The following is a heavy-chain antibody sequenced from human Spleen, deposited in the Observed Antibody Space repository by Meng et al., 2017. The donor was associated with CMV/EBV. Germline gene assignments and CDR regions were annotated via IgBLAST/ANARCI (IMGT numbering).Heavy chain of an antibody. CDR3: ARKTTGSYYYGMDV. CDR2: ISGSGGTT. CDR1: GFIFGSYA. Sequence: GGSLRLSCAASGFIFGSYAMSWVRQAPGKGLEWVSAISGSGGTTYYADSVKGRFTISRDNAKNSLYLQMNSLRAEDTAVYYCARKTTGSYYYGMDVWGQGTTVTVS. D-gene: IGHD2-8*02. J-gene: IGHJ6*02. V-gene: IGHV3-23*01.